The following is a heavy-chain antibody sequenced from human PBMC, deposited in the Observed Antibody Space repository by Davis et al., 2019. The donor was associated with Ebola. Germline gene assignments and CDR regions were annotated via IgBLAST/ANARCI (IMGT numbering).Heavy chain of an antibody. Sequence: GESLKISCAASGFTFSSYAMHWVRQAPGKGLEWVAVISYDGSNKYYADSVKGRFTISRDNSKNTLYLQMNSLRAEDTAVYYCARVWRGFDYWGQGTLVTVSS. J-gene: IGHJ4*02. CDR3: ARVWRGFDY. CDR1: GFTFSSYA. V-gene: IGHV3-30-3*01. D-gene: IGHD3-10*01. CDR2: ISYDGSNK.